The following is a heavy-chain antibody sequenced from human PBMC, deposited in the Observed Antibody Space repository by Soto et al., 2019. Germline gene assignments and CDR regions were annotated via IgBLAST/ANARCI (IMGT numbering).Heavy chain of an antibody. J-gene: IGHJ6*04. V-gene: IGHV3-53*04. Sequence: EVQVVESGGGLVQPGGSLRLSCAASGFIVSSYYMSWVRQAPGKGLEWVSVLYTGGSTYYADSVNGRFTISRHNSENTLYLQMNSLRVEDTAVYYCARGDLTDVWGKGTTVTVSS. CDR2: LYTGGST. CDR1: GFIVSSYY. CDR3: ARGDLTDV.